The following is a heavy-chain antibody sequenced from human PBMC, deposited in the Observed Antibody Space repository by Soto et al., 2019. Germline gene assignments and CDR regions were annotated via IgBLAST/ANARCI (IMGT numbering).Heavy chain of an antibody. CDR2: ISYNGNNK. CDR3: AKDISLAAADYYFDY. D-gene: IGHD6-13*01. CDR1: GFTFSDYG. V-gene: IGHV3-30*18. J-gene: IGHJ4*02. Sequence: VQLLESGGGLIQPGGSLRLSCTPSGFTFSDYGMHWVRQAPGKGLEWVAVISYNGNNKYHTDSVKGRFTISRDNSKNTLHLQMNSLRAEDTAVYYCAKDISLAAADYYFDYWGQGTLVTVSS.